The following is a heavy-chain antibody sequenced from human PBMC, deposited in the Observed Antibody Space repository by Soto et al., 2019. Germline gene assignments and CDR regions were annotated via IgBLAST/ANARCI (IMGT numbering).Heavy chain of an antibody. J-gene: IGHJ3*02. Sequence: GAPVNVSCKASGYRITSYGISWVRRAPGQGLEWMGWISAYNGNTNYAQKLQGRVTMTTDTSTSTAYMELRSLRSDDTAVYYCARVESYGAYGAFDIWGQRTRGTVAS. V-gene: IGHV1-18*01. CDR3: ARVESYGAYGAFDI. D-gene: IGHD4-17*01. CDR1: GYRITSYG. CDR2: ISAYNGNT.